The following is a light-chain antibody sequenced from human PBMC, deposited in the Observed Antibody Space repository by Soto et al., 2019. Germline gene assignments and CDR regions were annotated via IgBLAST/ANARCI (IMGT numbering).Light chain of an antibody. Sequence: QSVLTQPASVSGSPGQSITISCTGTSSDVGAYNYVSWYQQHTGKAPKLMIFEVSDRPSGVSNRFSGSKSGNTASLTISGLQAEDEADYYCSSYTSSNTLVFGGGTKVTVL. CDR2: EVS. CDR3: SSYTSSNTLV. J-gene: IGLJ2*01. CDR1: SSDVGAYNY. V-gene: IGLV2-14*01.